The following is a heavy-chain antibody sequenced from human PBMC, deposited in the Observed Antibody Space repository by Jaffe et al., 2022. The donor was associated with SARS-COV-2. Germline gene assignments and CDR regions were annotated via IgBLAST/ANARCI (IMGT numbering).Heavy chain of an antibody. CDR2: ISSSSSYI. CDR3: ARVRPSIKGLDY. Sequence: EVQLVESGGGLVKPGGSLRLSCAASGFTFSSYSMNWVRQAPGKGLEWVSSISSSSSYIYYADSVKGRFTISRDNAKNSLYLQMNSLRAEDTAVYYCARVRPSIKGLDYWGQGTLVTVSS. CDR1: GFTFSSYS. D-gene: IGHD2-21*01. J-gene: IGHJ4*02. V-gene: IGHV3-21*01.